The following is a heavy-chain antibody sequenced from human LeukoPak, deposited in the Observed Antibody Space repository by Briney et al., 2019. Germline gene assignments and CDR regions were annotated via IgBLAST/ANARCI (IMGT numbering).Heavy chain of an antibody. J-gene: IGHJ6*02. CDR1: GGSISSYY. V-gene: IGHV4-59*01. D-gene: IGHD3-22*01. CDR3: ARAPEYYYDSSGYYYYYYGMDV. CDR2: IYYSGST. Sequence: SETLSLTCTVSGGSISSYYWSWIRQPPGKGLEWIGYIYYSGSTNYHPSLKSRVTISVDTSKNQFSLKLSSVTAADTAVYYCARAPEYYYDSSGYYYYYYGMDVWGQGTTVTVSS.